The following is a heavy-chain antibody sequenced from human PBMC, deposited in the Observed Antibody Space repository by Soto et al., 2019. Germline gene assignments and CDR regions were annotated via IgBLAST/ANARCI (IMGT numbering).Heavy chain of an antibody. D-gene: IGHD6-13*01. CDR1: GFTFISYG. Sequence: EMPLLESGGGLVQPGGSLRLSCAASGFTFISYGMTWVRQAPGKGLEWVSGITTTGRNTYYAESVKGRFTISRDNSKNVVYLQMNSLIAEDTAVYYCARGAAAAGTDWFDAWGQGTLVIVAS. V-gene: IGHV3-23*01. J-gene: IGHJ5*02. CDR3: ARGAAAAGTDWFDA. CDR2: ITTTGRNT.